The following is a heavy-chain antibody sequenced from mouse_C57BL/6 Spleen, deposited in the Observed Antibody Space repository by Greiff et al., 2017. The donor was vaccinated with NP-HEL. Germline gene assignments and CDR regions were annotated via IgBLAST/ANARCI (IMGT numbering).Heavy chain of an antibody. CDR2: IWSDGST. V-gene: IGHV2-6*03. CDR3: ARGVRGYFDY. D-gene: IGHD2-12*01. J-gene: IGHJ2*01. CDR1: GFSLTSYG. Sequence: QVQLKESGPGLVAPSQTLSISCTASGFSLTSYGVHWVRQPPGKGLEWLVVIWSDGSTTYNSAPTSRLSISKDNSKSQVFLQMNTLQAEDTAMYYCARGVRGYFDYWGQGTTLTVSS.